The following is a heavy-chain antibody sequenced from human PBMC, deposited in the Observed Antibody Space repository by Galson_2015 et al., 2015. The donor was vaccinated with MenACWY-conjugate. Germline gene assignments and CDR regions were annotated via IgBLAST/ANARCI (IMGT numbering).Heavy chain of an antibody. J-gene: IGHJ4*02. Sequence: SLRLSCAASGFTFSTYWMHWVRQAPGTGLVWVSRLTSDGRSTSYADSVKGRFTISRDNAKNTLYLHMNSLRAEDTAVYYCARLGGNYRTTSHFDYWGQGTLVTVSS. CDR1: GFTFSTYW. D-gene: IGHD1-26*01. CDR2: LTSDGRST. CDR3: ARLGGNYRTTSHFDY. V-gene: IGHV3-74*01.